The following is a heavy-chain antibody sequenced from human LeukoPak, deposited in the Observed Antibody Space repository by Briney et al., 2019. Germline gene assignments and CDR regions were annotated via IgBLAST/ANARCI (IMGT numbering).Heavy chain of an antibody. CDR2: INSDGSST. CDR3: ARLTYYYDSSGYGWFDP. V-gene: IGHV3-74*01. CDR1: GFTFSSYW. J-gene: IGHJ5*02. Sequence: GGSLRLSCAASGFTFSSYWMHWVRQAPGKGLVWVSRINSDGSSTSYADSVKGRFTISRDNAKNTLYLQMNSLRAEDTAVYYCARLTYYYDSSGYGWFDPWGQGTLVTVSS. D-gene: IGHD3-22*01.